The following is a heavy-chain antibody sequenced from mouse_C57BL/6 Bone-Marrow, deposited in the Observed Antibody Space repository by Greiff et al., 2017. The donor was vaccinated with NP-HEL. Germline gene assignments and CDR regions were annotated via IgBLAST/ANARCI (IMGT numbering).Heavy chain of an antibody. V-gene: IGHV1-81*01. CDR2: IYPRNGNT. Sequence: VKLQQSGAELARPGASVKLSCKASGYTFPSYGISWVKQRTGKGLEWIGEIYPRNGNTYYNEKFKGKATLTAYNSSSTAYMELRSLPSEDSAVYFCARTPITTVVATGDYWGQGTTLTVSS. D-gene: IGHD1-1*01. CDR3: ARTPITTVVATGDY. J-gene: IGHJ2*01. CDR1: GYTFPSYG.